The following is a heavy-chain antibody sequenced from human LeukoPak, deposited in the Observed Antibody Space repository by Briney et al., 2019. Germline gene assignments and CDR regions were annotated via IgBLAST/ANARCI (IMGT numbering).Heavy chain of an antibody. CDR3: ARDPRGIVGANHNWFDP. V-gene: IGHV4-4*07. CDR1: GGVIISYH. D-gene: IGHD1-26*01. CDR2: IYASGST. J-gene: IGHJ5*02. Sequence: SATLSLSGAEGGGVIISYHWSWIQKPAGKGLEWIGRIYASGSTNYNPSLKSRVTMSVDTSKSQFSLKLISVTAADTAVYYCARDPRGIVGANHNWFDPWGQGTLVTVSS.